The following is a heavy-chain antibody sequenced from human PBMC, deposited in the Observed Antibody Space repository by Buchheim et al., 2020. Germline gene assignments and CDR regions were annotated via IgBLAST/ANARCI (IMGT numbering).Heavy chain of an antibody. Sequence: QVLLQESGPGLVKPSQTLSLTCTVSGGSISSGAYYWTWIRQHPGKGLEWLGYIYYTGSTYYTRSLRSRITMSVDMSKNQFSLELSSVTAADTAAYYCTRKYCSSSKCDEAFDMWGQGT. CDR3: TRKYCSSSKCDEAFDM. CDR2: IYYTGST. V-gene: IGHV4-31*03. D-gene: IGHD2-2*01. CDR1: GGSISSGAYY. J-gene: IGHJ3*02.